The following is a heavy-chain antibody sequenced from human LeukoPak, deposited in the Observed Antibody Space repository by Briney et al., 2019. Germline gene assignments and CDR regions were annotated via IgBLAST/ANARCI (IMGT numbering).Heavy chain of an antibody. CDR3: ARGAMIVFDY. J-gene: IGHJ4*02. CDR2: ISSSGSTI. CDR1: GFTFSSYE. Sequence: PGGSLRLSCAASGFTFSSYEMNWVRQAPGKGLEWVSYISSSGSTIYYADSVKGRFTISRDNAKNSLYLQMNSLRAEDTAVYYCARGAMIVFDYWGQGTLVTVSS. D-gene: IGHD3-22*01. V-gene: IGHV3-48*03.